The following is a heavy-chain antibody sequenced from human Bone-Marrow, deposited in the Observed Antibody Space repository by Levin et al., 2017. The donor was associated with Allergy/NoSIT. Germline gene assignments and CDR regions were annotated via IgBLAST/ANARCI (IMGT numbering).Heavy chain of an antibody. Sequence: PSETLSLTCFVSGGSIDTYYWSWIRQPPGKGLEWIGNIHYSGSSNSHPSLKSRVTITVDNSKNQFSLNLTSVTAADTAVYYCARVGMWRARGGFDIWGQGTMVTVSS. CDR3: ARVGMWRARGGFDI. CDR2: IHYSGSS. D-gene: IGHD1-1*01. CDR1: GGSIDTYY. J-gene: IGHJ3*02. V-gene: IGHV4-59*01.